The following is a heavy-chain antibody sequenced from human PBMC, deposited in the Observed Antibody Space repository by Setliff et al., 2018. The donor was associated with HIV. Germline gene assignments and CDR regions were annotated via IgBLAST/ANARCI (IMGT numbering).Heavy chain of an antibody. Sequence: SETLSLTCTVSGGSISSYYWSWIRQPAGKGLEWIGHIYTSGSTNYNPSLKSRVTMSVDTSKNQFSLRLSSVTAADTAVYYCARDVPWGDYYYYMDVWGKGTTVTVSS. CDR2: IYTSGST. J-gene: IGHJ6*03. CDR3: ARDVPWGDYYYYMDV. CDR1: GGSISSYY. V-gene: IGHV4-4*07. D-gene: IGHD3-16*01.